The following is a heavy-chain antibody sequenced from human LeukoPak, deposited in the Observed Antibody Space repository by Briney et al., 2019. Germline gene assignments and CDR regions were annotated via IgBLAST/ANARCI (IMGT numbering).Heavy chain of an antibody. CDR1: GYTFTSYG. D-gene: IGHD2-21*02. J-gene: IGHJ6*02. V-gene: IGHV1-18*01. CDR3: ARDSEVTALLPYYYYGMDV. CDR2: ISAYNGNT. Sequence: GASVKVSCKAPGYTFTSYGISWVRQAPGQGLEWMGWISAYNGNTNYAQKLQGRVTMTTDTSTSTAYMELRSLRSDDTAVYYCARDSEVTALLPYYYYGMDVWGQGTTVTVSS.